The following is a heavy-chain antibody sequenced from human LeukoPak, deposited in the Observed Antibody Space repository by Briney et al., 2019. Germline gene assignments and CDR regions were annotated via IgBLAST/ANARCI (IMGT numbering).Heavy chain of an antibody. CDR1: GYTLTELS. V-gene: IGHV1-24*01. Sequence: ASVKVSCKVSGYTLTELSMHWVRQAPGKGLEWMGGFDPEDGETIYAQKFQGRVTITADKSTSTAYMELSSLRSEDTAVYYCAPQLNTGYSSSWQFDPWGQGTLVTVSS. D-gene: IGHD6-13*01. J-gene: IGHJ5*02. CDR2: FDPEDGET. CDR3: APQLNTGYSSSWQFDP.